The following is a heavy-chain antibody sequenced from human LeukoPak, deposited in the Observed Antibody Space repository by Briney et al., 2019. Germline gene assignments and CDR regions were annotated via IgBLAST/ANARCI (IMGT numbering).Heavy chain of an antibody. CDR1: GYSISSGYY. J-gene: IGHJ6*03. Sequence: SETLSLTCTVSGYSISSGYYWGWIRQPPGKGLEWIGSIYHSGSTYYNPSLKSRVTISVDTSKNQLSLKLSSVTAADTAVYYCARGSHCSGGSCYHRYYYYMDVWGKGTTVTISS. V-gene: IGHV4-38-2*02. CDR2: IYHSGST. CDR3: ARGSHCSGGSCYHRYYYYMDV. D-gene: IGHD2-15*01.